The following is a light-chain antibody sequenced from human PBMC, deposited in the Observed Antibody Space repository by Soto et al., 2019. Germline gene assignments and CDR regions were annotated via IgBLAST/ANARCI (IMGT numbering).Light chain of an antibody. CDR3: LSHTTRRIYV. CDR2: EVT. CDR1: SGDIGSYNR. V-gene: IGLV2-14*01. Sequence: QSALTQPASVSGSPGQSITISCTGTSGDIGSYNRVSWYQQHPGKAPKLIIYEVTDRPSGVSNRFSGSKSANTASLTISGLQTEDEADYYCLSHTTRRIYVFGPGTKLTVL. J-gene: IGLJ1*01.